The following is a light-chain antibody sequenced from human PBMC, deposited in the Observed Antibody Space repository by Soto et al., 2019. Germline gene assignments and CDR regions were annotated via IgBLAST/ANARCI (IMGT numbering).Light chain of an antibody. CDR1: QIVSPN. J-gene: IGKJ1*01. Sequence: ETVLTQSPALLSVSPGERATLFCRASQIVSPNLAWYQQKPGQAPRLLMSGASSRATGIPDRFSGRGSGTDFTLTICRLEPEDFAVYYCQQCGNSPPTFGQGTKVDIK. CDR2: GAS. CDR3: QQCGNSPPT. V-gene: IGKV3-20*01.